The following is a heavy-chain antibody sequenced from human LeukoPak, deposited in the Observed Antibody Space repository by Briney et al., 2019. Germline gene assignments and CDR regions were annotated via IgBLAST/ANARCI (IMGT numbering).Heavy chain of an antibody. CDR2: IVVGSGNT. CDR1: GFTFTSSA. V-gene: IGHV1-58*02. Sequence: TSVKVSCKASGFTFTSSAMQWVRQARGQRLEWIGWIVVGSGNTNYAQKFQERVTITRDMSTSTAYMELSSLRSEDTAVYYCAADPLCGGDCYFDAFDIWGQGTMVTVSS. J-gene: IGHJ3*02. CDR3: AADPLCGGDCYFDAFDI. D-gene: IGHD2-21*02.